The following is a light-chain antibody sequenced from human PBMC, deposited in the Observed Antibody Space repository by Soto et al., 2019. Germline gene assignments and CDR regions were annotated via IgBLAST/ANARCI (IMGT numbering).Light chain of an antibody. Sequence: QSALTQPASVSGSPGQSITISCTGTSSDVGGYTYVSWYQHHPGTSPKLMTYEVSNRPSGVSNLFSGSKSDNTASLTISGLQDEDEADSYCGSYTSSSIDYVFGTGTKVTVL. CDR3: GSYTSSSIDYV. J-gene: IGLJ1*01. V-gene: IGLV2-14*01. CDR2: EVS. CDR1: SSDVGGYTY.